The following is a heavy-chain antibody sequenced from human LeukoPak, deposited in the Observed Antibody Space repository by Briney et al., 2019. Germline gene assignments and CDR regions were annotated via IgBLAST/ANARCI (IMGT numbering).Heavy chain of an antibody. D-gene: IGHD3-22*01. CDR3: ARSYYDSSGYVDY. CDR2: IYYSGST. V-gene: IGHV4-59*08. J-gene: IGHJ4*02. Sequence: PSETLSLTCTVSGGSISGYYWSWIRQPPGKGLEWIGYIYYSGSTNYNPSLKSRVTISVDTSKNQFSLKLSSVTAADTAVYYCARSYYDSSGYVDYWGQGTLVTVSS. CDR1: GGSISGYY.